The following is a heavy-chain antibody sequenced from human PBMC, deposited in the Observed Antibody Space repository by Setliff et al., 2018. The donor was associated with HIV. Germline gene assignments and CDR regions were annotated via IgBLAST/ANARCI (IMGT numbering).Heavy chain of an antibody. CDR2: IPGNGNTK. V-gene: IGHV3-30*04. Sequence: GGSLRLSCAASGFTFNSYAMHWVRQAPGKGLEWVAIIPGNGNTKYYADSVKGRFTISRDNSKNTLYLQMNSLRAEDTAVYYCAKDRVGYCSSISCPGGFDYWGQGTLVTVSS. CDR3: AKDRVGYCSSISCPGGFDY. D-gene: IGHD2-2*03. CDR1: GFTFNSYA. J-gene: IGHJ4*02.